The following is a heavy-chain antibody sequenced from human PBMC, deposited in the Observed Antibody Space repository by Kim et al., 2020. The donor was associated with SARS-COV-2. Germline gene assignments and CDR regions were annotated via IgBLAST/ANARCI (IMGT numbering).Heavy chain of an antibody. D-gene: IGHD1-1*01. J-gene: IGHJ4*02. Sequence: YSSGSTYYNLSLKSRVTISADTSKNQFSLRLSSVTAADTAVYYCARQYTYWGQGALVTVSS. CDR3: ARQYTY. CDR2: YSSGST. V-gene: IGHV4-39*01.